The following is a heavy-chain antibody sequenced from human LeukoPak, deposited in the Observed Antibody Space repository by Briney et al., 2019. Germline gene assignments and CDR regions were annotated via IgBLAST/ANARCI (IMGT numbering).Heavy chain of an antibody. V-gene: IGHV4-59*01. D-gene: IGHD3-3*01. CDR3: ARDKGYDFWSGYQYYMDV. J-gene: IGHJ6*03. CDR2: IYYSGST. Sequence: SETLSLTCTVSGGSISSYYWSWIRQPPGKGLEWIGYIYYSGSTSYNPSLKSRVTISVDTSKNQFSLKLSSVTAADTAVYYCARDKGYDFWSGYQYYMDVWGKGTTVTVSS. CDR1: GGSISSYY.